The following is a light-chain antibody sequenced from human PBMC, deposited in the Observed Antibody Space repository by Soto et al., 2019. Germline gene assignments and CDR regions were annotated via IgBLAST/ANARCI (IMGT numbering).Light chain of an antibody. CDR2: DAS. CDR1: QSVSSN. CDR3: QQRSNWIT. Sequence: DIVLTQSPATLSLSPGERATLSCMASQSVSSNLAWYQQKAGQAPRLLIYDASNRATGIPARFSGSGSGTDFTLTISSLEPEDFAVYYCQQRSNWITFGQGTRLEIK. J-gene: IGKJ5*01. V-gene: IGKV3-11*01.